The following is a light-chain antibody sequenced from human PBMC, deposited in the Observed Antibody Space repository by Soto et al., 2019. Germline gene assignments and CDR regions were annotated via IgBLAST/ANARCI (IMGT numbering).Light chain of an antibody. CDR2: NTS. CDR3: QHYGGSFI. CDR1: QSFNPKS. J-gene: IGKJ3*01. V-gene: IGKV3-20*01. Sequence: IVLTQSPATRPLSPGEGATVSCRVGQSFNPKSLVWYKRKFGQPPRLPIYNTSTRATGIPDRFSGSGSGTDFTLSISGLEPEDFAVYYCQHYGGSFIFGPGTKVDFK.